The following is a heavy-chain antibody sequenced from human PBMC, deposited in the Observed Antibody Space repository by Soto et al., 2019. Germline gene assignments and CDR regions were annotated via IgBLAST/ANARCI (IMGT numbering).Heavy chain of an antibody. CDR1: GFTFSSYS. V-gene: IGHV3-21*01. D-gene: IGHD2-15*01. Sequence: EVQLVESGGGLVKPGGSLRLSCAASGFTFSSYSMNWVRQAPGKGLEWVSSISSSSSYIYYADSVKGRFTISRDNAKNSLYLQMNGLRAEDTAVYYCATLGYCSGGSCYSGYYYYYGMDVWGQGTTVTVSS. J-gene: IGHJ6*02. CDR2: ISSSSSYI. CDR3: ATLGYCSGGSCYSGYYYYYGMDV.